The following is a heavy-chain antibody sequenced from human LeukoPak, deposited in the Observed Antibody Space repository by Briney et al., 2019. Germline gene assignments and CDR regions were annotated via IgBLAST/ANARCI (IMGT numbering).Heavy chain of an antibody. D-gene: IGHD3-22*01. J-gene: IGHJ4*02. Sequence: GGSLRLSCAASGFTVSDYSMSWVRQAPGKGLEWVSAISGSGSYTDYADSVKGRFTISRDNSKNTLYMRMSSLRAEDTAVYYCAKRRYDSSGHFDSWGQGTLVTVSS. V-gene: IGHV3-23*01. CDR1: GFTVSDYS. CDR3: AKRRYDSSGHFDS. CDR2: ISGSGSYT.